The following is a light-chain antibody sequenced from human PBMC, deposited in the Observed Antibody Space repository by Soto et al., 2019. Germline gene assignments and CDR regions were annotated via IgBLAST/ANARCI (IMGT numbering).Light chain of an antibody. CDR2: AAS. V-gene: IGKV1-27*01. J-gene: IGKJ3*01. Sequence: DIQMTQSPSSLSASVGDRVTITCRASQDINNYLAWYQQKPGKPTKLLIYAASTLQSGVPSRFSGGGSGTDFTLTIHSLQPEDVATSYCQRYNNGPPVTFGPGTKV. CDR3: QRYNNGPPVT. CDR1: QDINNY.